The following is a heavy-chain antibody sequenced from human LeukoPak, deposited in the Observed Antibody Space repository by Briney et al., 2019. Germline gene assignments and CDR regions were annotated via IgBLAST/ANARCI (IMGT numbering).Heavy chain of an antibody. D-gene: IGHD3-10*01. CDR2: IYTSGST. Sequence: PSETLSLTCTVSGGSISSYYWSWIRQPAGKGLEWIGRIYTSGSTNYNPSLKSRVTMSVDTSKNQISLKLSSVTAADTAVYYCARDLAYGSGMGYFDYWGQGTLVTVSS. CDR3: ARDLAYGSGMGYFDY. J-gene: IGHJ4*02. V-gene: IGHV4-4*07. CDR1: GGSISSYY.